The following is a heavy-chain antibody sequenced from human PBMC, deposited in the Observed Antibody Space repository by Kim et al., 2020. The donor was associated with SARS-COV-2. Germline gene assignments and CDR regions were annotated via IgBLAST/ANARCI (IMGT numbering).Heavy chain of an antibody. CDR3: ARAEYSYGFDHYYYGMDV. D-gene: IGHD5-18*01. J-gene: IGHJ6*01. CDR1: GYTFIGYY. Sequence: ASVKVSCKASGYTFIGYYMHWVRQAPGQGLEWMGWINPNSGGTNYAQKFQGWVTMTRDTSISTAYMELSRLRSDDTAVYYFARAEYSYGFDHYYYGMDVW. CDR2: INPNSGGT. V-gene: IGHV1-2*04.